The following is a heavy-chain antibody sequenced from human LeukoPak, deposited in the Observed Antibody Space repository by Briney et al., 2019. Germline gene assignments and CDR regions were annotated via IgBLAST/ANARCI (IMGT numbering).Heavy chain of an antibody. CDR3: ARDPVEQWLVPTGYYFDY. D-gene: IGHD6-19*01. V-gene: IGHV3-23*01. Sequence: GGSLRLSCAASGITFSTYAMNWVRQAPGKGLEWVSVISGSAASTSYADSVKGRFTISRDNSKNTLYLQMNSLRAEDTAVYYCARDPVEQWLVPTGYYFDYWGQGTLVTVSS. CDR2: ISGSAAST. CDR1: GITFSTYA. J-gene: IGHJ4*02.